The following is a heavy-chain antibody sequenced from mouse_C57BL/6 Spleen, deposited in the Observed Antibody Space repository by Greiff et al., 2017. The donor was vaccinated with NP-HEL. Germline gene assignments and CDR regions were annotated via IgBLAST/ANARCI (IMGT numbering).Heavy chain of an antibody. Sequence: EVKLVESGEGLVKPGGSLKLSCAASGFTFSSYAMSWVRQTPEKRLEWVAYISSGGDYIYYDDTVKGRFTISRDNARNTLYLQMSSMKSEDTAVYYCTRGDYYGSSYEYFDVWGTGTTVTVSS. CDR2: ISSGGDYI. CDR1: GFTFSSYA. V-gene: IGHV5-9-1*02. CDR3: TRGDYYGSSYEYFDV. J-gene: IGHJ1*03. D-gene: IGHD1-1*01.